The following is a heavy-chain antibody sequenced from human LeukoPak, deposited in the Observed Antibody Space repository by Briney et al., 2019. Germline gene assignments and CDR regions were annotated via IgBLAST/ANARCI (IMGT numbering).Heavy chain of an antibody. V-gene: IGHV4-39*07. D-gene: IGHD3-22*01. J-gene: IGHJ4*02. CDR3: ARFYYYDSSGYYSAWDY. Sequence: PSETLSLTCTVSGGSISSSSYYWGWIRQPPGKGLEWIGSIYYSGSTYYNPSLKSRVTISVDTSKNQFSLKLSSVTAADTAVYYCARFYYYDSSGYYSAWDYWDQGTLVTVSS. CDR2: IYYSGST. CDR1: GGSISSSSYY.